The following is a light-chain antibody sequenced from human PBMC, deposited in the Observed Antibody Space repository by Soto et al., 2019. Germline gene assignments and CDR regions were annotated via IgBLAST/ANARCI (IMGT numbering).Light chain of an antibody. CDR3: SSFTTSSTLV. CDR2: DVS. CDR1: SSDVGSFDS. Sequence: QSALTQPASVSGSPGQPITISCTGTSSDVGSFDSVAWYQHNPGKAPKLMIYDVSNRPSWISSRFSGSKSGNTASLSISGLQTEDEANYYCSSFTTSSTLVFGTGTKVTVL. J-gene: IGLJ1*01. V-gene: IGLV2-14*01.